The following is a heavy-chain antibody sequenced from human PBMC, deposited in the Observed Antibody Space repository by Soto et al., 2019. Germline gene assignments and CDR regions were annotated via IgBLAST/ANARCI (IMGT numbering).Heavy chain of an antibody. CDR2: IYYSGST. Sequence: QVLLQESGPGLVKPSQTLSLTCTVSGGSISSGDNYWSWIRQPPGKGLEWTGYIYYSGSTYYNPSLKSRVTVSLDTSQNRPALRPSSVTAADTAVDYSALGPGSESYYYCESWGQGALVTVAS. D-gene: IGHD1-26*01. CDR1: GGSISSGDNY. J-gene: IGHJ4*02. CDR3: ALGPGSESYYYCES. V-gene: IGHV4-30-4*01.